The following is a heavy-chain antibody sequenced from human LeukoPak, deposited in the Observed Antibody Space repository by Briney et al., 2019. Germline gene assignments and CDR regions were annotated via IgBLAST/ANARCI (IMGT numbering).Heavy chain of an antibody. CDR1: GFTFSSYA. V-gene: IGHV3-30-3*01. Sequence: PGGSLRLSCAASGFTFSSYAMHWVRQAPGKGLEWVAVISYDGSNKYYADSVKGRFTISRDNSKNTLYLQMNSLRAEDTAVYYCARAYYYDSSGPTIFDPWGQGTLVTVSS. J-gene: IGHJ5*02. CDR3: ARAYYYDSSGPTIFDP. CDR2: ISYDGSNK. D-gene: IGHD3-22*01.